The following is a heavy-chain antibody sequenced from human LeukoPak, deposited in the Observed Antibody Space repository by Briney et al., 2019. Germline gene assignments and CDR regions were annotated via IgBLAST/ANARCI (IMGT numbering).Heavy chain of an antibody. Sequence: GGSLRLSCAASGFTFSSYSMNWVRQAPGKGLEWVAVISYDGSNKYYADSVKGRFTISRDNSKNTLYLQMNSLRAEDTAVYYCVCHRGFDYWGQGTLVTVSS. CDR1: GFTFSSYS. D-gene: IGHD1-14*01. CDR3: VCHRGFDY. CDR2: ISYDGSNK. J-gene: IGHJ4*02. V-gene: IGHV3-30*03.